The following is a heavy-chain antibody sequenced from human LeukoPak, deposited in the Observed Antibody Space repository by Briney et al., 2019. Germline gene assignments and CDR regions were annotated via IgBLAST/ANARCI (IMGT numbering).Heavy chain of an antibody. CDR2: ISGSGGST. D-gene: IGHD5/OR15-5a*01. CDR3: AKFNPSTGGFDY. J-gene: IGHJ4*02. CDR1: GFTFGNHD. Sequence: GGSLRLSCAVSGFTFGNHDMSWVRQAPGKGLEWVSAISGSGGSTYYADSVKGRFTISRDNSKNTLYLQMNSLRAEDTAVYYCAKFNPSTGGFDYWGQGTLVTVSS. V-gene: IGHV3-23*01.